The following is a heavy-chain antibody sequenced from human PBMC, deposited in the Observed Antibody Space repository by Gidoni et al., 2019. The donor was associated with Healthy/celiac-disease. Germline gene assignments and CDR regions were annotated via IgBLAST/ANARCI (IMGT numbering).Heavy chain of an antibody. CDR3: ARDGRISGIAVAGDY. V-gene: IGHV3-7*01. CDR1: GFTFSSYW. CDR2: IKQDGSEK. Sequence: EVQLVESGGGLVQPGGSLRLSCAASGFTFSSYWMSWVRQAPGKGLEWVANIKQDGSEKYYVDSVKGRLTISRDNAKNSLYLQMNSLRAEDTAVYYCARDGRISGIAVAGDYWGQGTLVTVSS. D-gene: IGHD6-19*01. J-gene: IGHJ4*02.